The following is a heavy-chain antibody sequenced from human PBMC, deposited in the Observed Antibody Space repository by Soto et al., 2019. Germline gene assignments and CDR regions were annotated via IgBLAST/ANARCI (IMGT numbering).Heavy chain of an antibody. D-gene: IGHD2-15*01. CDR3: ARGGDVVVVAATDPGYYYGMDV. V-gene: IGHV1-3*01. Sequence: ASVKVSCKASGYTFTSYAMHWVRQAPGQRLEWMGWINAGNGNTKYSQKFQGRVTITRDTSASTAYMELSSLRSEDTAVYYCARGGDVVVVAATDPGYYYGMDVWGQGTTVTVSS. CDR1: GYTFTSYA. CDR2: INAGNGNT. J-gene: IGHJ6*02.